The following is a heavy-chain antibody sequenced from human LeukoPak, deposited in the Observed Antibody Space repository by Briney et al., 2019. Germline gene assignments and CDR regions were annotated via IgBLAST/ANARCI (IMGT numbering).Heavy chain of an antibody. J-gene: IGHJ4*02. V-gene: IGHV4-4*07. CDR1: GGSISSYY. CDR3: ARVTGYMIEDYFDY. CDR2: IYISGST. D-gene: IGHD3-22*01. Sequence: PSETLSLTCTVSGGSISSYYWSWIRQPAGKGLEWIGRIYISGSTNYNPSLKSRVTISVETSKNQFSLKLSSVTAADTAVYYCARVTGYMIEDYFDYWGQGTLVTVSS.